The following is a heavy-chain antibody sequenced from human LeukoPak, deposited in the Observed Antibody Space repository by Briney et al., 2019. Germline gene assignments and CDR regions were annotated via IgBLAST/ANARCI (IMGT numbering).Heavy chain of an antibody. V-gene: IGHV4-38-2*01. CDR2: IHHSGRT. Sequence: SETLSLTCAVSGYSISSGSYWGWIRQPPGKGLEWIGSIHHSGRTYYNPSLKSRVTISVDTSKNQLSLKVNSVTAADTAVYYCARGDFWSGYRTIDYWGQGTLVTVSS. D-gene: IGHD3-3*01. CDR3: ARGDFWSGYRTIDY. CDR1: GYSISSGSY. J-gene: IGHJ4*02.